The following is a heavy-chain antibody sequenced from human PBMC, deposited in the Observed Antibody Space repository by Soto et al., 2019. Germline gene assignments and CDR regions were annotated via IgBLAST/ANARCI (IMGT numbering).Heavy chain of an antibody. J-gene: IGHJ6*02. CDR2: IERDDDDK. Sequence: SGPTLVNPTETLTLTCTFSGFSLTSPGMCVSWIRQSPGKALEWLALIERDDDDKYYSTSLKTRPTISKDTRKNQVVLTMANMEPADTATYYCARSIRGPRRFNGMDVWGQGTTVTVSS. CDR3: ARSIRGPRRFNGMDV. V-gene: IGHV2-70*13. CDR1: GFSLTSPGMC. D-gene: IGHD1-20*01.